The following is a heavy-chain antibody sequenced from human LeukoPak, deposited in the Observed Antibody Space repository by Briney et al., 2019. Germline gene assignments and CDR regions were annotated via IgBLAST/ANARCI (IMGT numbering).Heavy chain of an antibody. D-gene: IGHD6-19*01. Sequence: PGESPKISCKGSGYSFTSYWIAWVRQMPGKGLEWMGIIYPDDSDTRYSPSFQGQVTITADKSISTAYLQWSSLKASDNAMYYCARQRRSSGWPNDYWGQGTLVTVSS. J-gene: IGHJ4*02. CDR2: IYPDDSDT. V-gene: IGHV5-51*01. CDR3: ARQRRSSGWPNDY. CDR1: GYSFTSYW.